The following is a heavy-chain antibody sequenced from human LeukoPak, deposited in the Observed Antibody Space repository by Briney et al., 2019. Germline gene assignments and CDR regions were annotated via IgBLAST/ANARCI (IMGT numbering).Heavy chain of an antibody. V-gene: IGHV4-59*03. Sequence: SETLSLTCAVSGGSTSSYYWSWIRQPPGRGLEWIGCLYHSGKTIYNPSLKSRVTISVDTSKNQFSLMLNSVTAAGTATYYCARHQKDSYDSIFHAFEIWGQGTMATVSS. D-gene: IGHD3-22*01. CDR3: ARHQKDSYDSIFHAFEI. CDR1: GGSTSSYY. CDR2: LYHSGKT. J-gene: IGHJ3*02.